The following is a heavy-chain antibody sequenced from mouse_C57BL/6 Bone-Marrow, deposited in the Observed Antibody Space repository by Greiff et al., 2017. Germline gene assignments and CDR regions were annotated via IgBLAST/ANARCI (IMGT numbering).Heavy chain of an antibody. D-gene: IGHD1-1*01. Sequence: EVQGVESGGGLVKPGGSLKLSCAASGFTFSSYTMSWVRQTPEKRLEGVATISGGGGNTYYPDSVKGRFTISRDNAKSTLYLQMSSLRSEDTALYYCARNYYGRGSYFDYWGQGTTLTVSS. J-gene: IGHJ2*01. CDR1: GFTFSSYT. V-gene: IGHV5-9*01. CDR3: ARNYYGRGSYFDY. CDR2: ISGGGGNT.